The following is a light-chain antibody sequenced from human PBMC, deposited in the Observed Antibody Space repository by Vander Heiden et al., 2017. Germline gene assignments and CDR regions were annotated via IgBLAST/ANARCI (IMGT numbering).Light chain of an antibody. CDR1: QSVSSTY. CDR2: GAS. CDR3: QQYGSSPYT. Sequence: EIVLTQSPGTLSLSPGERATISCRASQSVSSTYLAWYQEKPGQAPRLLIYGASSRASGIPDRFSGSGSGTDFTLTISRLEPEDFAVYYCQQYGSSPYTFGQGTKLQI. J-gene: IGKJ2*01. V-gene: IGKV3-20*01.